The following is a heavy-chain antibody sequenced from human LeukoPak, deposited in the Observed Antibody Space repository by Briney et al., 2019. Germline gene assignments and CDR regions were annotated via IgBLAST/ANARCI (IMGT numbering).Heavy chain of an antibody. D-gene: IGHD3-10*01. V-gene: IGHV4-4*02. Sequence: PSETLSLTCAVSGVSISSSDWWSWLRQPPEKGLEWIGDIHHTGISNYNPSLKGRVSISVDKSKNQVSLKLSSVTAADTAVYYCAREVRRDGSGKPTRRFDYWGQGTLVTVSS. CDR3: AREVRRDGSGKPTRRFDY. CDR1: GVSISSSDW. CDR2: IHHTGIS. J-gene: IGHJ4*02.